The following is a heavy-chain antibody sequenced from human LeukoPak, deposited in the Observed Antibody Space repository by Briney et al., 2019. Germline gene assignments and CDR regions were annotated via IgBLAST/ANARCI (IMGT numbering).Heavy chain of an antibody. CDR1: GFTFSGSA. Sequence: GGSLRLSCAASGFTFSGSALHWVRQASGKGLEWVSAISGSGGSTYYADSVRGRFTISRDNSKNTLYLQMNSLRAEDTAVYYCAKGYYDSSDAFDIWGQGTMVTVSS. CDR3: AKGYYDSSDAFDI. V-gene: IGHV3-23*01. CDR2: ISGSGGST. J-gene: IGHJ3*02. D-gene: IGHD3-22*01.